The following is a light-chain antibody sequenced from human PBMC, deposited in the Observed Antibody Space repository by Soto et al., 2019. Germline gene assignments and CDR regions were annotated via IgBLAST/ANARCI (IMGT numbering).Light chain of an antibody. CDR1: QSISTF. CDR3: QQTYSNRLS. Sequence: DIQMTQSPSSLSASVGDRVTITCRASQSISTFVNWYQQKGGKAPKLLIHASSTLPSGVPSRFSGTGSGTDFTLTISDLQPEDCATYYCQQTYSNRLSFGQGTKVDIK. J-gene: IGKJ1*01. V-gene: IGKV1-39*01. CDR2: ASS.